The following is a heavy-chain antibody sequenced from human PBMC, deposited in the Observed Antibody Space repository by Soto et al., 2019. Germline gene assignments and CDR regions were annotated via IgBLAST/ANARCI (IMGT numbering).Heavy chain of an antibody. Sequence: QVQLQESGPGLVKPSETLSLTCTVSGGSISSYYWSWIRQPPGKGLEWIGYIYYSGSTNYNPSLMSRVPLSVDTSKNQFSLKLSSVTAADTAVYYCARRSHYGSGSYTHWGQGTLVAVSS. D-gene: IGHD3-10*01. CDR2: IYYSGST. V-gene: IGHV4-59*08. CDR1: GGSISSYY. CDR3: ARRSHYGSGSYTH. J-gene: IGHJ4*02.